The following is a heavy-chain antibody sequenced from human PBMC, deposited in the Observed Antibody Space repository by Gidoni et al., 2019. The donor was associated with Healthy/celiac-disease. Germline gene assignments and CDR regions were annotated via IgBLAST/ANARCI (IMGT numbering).Heavy chain of an antibody. Sequence: QVTLTESGPVLVTPTETLTLTCTVSGFSLSHARMGVSWIRQPPGKALEWLAHIFSNDEKSYSTSLKSRLTISKDTSKSQVVLTMTNMDPGDTATYYCERISDGMDPGVYYFDYWGQGTLVTVSS. D-gene: IGHD2-2*03. J-gene: IGHJ4*02. CDR1: GFSLSHARMG. CDR3: ERISDGMDPGVYYFDY. CDR2: IFSNDEK. V-gene: IGHV2-26*01.